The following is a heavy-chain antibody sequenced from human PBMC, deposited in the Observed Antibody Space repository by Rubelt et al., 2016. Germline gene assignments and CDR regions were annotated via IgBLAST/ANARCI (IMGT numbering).Heavy chain of an antibody. D-gene: IGHD3-10*01. CDR3: AVSSAWGSGNYYTADFDH. J-gene: IGHJ4*02. Sequence: QVQLQESGPGLVKPSETLSLTCTVSGGSISSYYWSWIRQPPGKGLECIGYIYYSGGTNYNPSLKSRVTISVDTSKNQFSLKWNSVTAADAAMYDCAVSSAWGSGNYYTADFDHWGQGALVTVSS. V-gene: IGHV4-59*01. CDR1: GGSISSYY. CDR2: IYYSGGT.